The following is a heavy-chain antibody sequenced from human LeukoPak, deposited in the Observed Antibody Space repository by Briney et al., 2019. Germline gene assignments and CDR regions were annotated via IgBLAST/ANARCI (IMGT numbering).Heavy chain of an antibody. J-gene: IGHJ4*02. CDR1: GASTTGGYY. CDR2: LGNP. Sequence: PETLALTCAVSGASTTGGYYWTWIRQPPGKGLEWIGYLGNPNYNPSLKSRVTISGDRSKNQFSLKLNSVTTADTAVYFCATYRGGGGGVGYWGQGTLVTVSS. V-gene: IGHV4-61*08. D-gene: IGHD6-19*01. CDR3: ATYRGGGGGVGY.